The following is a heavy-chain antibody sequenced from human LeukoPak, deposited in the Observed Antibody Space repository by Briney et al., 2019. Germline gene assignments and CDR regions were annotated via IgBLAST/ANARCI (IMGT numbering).Heavy chain of an antibody. CDR3: ASEYGSGSPYYYYYMDV. V-gene: IGHV3-7*01. Sequence: GGSLRLFCAVWGFTFSSYWMSWVRQAPGKGREGVANIKQEESEKYYVASVEGRFTISRDNAKSSLYLQMNSLRAEDTAVYYCASEYGSGSPYYYYYMDVWGKGTTVTVSS. D-gene: IGHD3-10*01. CDR1: GFTFSSYW. J-gene: IGHJ6*03. CDR2: IKQEESEK.